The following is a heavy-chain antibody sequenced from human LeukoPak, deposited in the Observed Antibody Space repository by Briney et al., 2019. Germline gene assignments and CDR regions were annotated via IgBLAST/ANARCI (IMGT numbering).Heavy chain of an antibody. CDR3: ARGLGGATTLMGGGDY. Sequence: GSLRLSCAASGFTFSSYGMHWVRQAPGKGLEWVAFIRYDGSNKYYADSVKGRFTISRDNSKNTLYLQMNSLRAEDTAVYYCARGLGGATTLMGGGDYWGQGTLVTVSS. V-gene: IGHV3-30*02. D-gene: IGHD1-26*01. J-gene: IGHJ4*02. CDR2: IRYDGSNK. CDR1: GFTFSSYG.